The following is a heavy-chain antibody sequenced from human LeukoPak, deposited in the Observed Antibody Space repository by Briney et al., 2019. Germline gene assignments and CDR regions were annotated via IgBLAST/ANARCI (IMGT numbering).Heavy chain of an antibody. Sequence: SETLSLTCTVSGGSISSSSYYWGWIRQPPGKGLEGIGTMYYSGSTYYNPSLKSRVTISVDTSKNQFSLKVSSVTAADTAVYYCARLPSSGWLRYYFDYWGQGTLVTVSS. CDR2: MYYSGST. CDR3: ARLPSSGWLRYYFDY. CDR1: GGSISSSSYY. J-gene: IGHJ4*02. V-gene: IGHV4-39*01. D-gene: IGHD6-19*01.